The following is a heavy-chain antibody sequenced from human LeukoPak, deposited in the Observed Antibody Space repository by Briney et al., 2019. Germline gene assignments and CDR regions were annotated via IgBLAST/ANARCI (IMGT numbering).Heavy chain of an antibody. CDR2: ISSSSNTM. CDR1: GFTFGDYG. V-gene: IGHV3-48*02. Sequence: GRSLRLSCTASGFTFGDYGMNWVRQAPGKGLEWVSYISSSSNTMYYADSVKGRFTISRDNAKNSLYLQMNSLRDEDTAVYYCARAFDYWGQGALVAVSS. CDR3: ARAFDY. J-gene: IGHJ4*02.